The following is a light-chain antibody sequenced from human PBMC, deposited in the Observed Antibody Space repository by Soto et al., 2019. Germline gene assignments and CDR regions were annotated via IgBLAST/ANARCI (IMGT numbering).Light chain of an antibody. V-gene: IGKV3-20*01. Sequence: EIVLTQSPGTLSLSPGERATLSCTASQSVSSSYLAGYQQKPGQAPRLLIYGASSRATGIPDRFSGSGSGTDFTLIISRLEPEDFAVYYCQQYGSSPPTFGQGTRLEIK. J-gene: IGKJ5*01. CDR2: GAS. CDR1: QSVSSSY. CDR3: QQYGSSPPT.